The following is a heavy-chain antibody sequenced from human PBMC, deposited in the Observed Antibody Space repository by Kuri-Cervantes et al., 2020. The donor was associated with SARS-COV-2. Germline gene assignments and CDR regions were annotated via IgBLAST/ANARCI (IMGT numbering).Heavy chain of an antibody. J-gene: IGHJ5*02. CDR1: GGTFSSYA. CDR2: IIPILGIA. CDR3: AREGGWFDP. V-gene: IGHV1-69*10. Sequence: VKVSCKASGGTFSSYALSWVRQAPGQGLEWMGRIIPILGIANYAQKFQGRVTITADKSTSTAYMELRSLRSDDTAVYYCAREGGWFDPWGQGTLVTVSS.